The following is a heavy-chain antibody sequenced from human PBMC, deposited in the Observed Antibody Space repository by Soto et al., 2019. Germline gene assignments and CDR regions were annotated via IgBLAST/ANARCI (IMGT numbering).Heavy chain of an antibody. D-gene: IGHD3-10*01. CDR3: MKAHESGDFLGMSV. Sequence: SETLSLTCTVSGGSVSTGMKYWGCLRQPPGKALEFIGYMYKTGETLLNSSLKGRVTLSMETSKNQFSLTLSSVTAADTAVYFCMKAHESGDFLGMSVWGPGTTVTVSS. J-gene: IGHJ6*02. V-gene: IGHV4-61*01. CDR1: GGSVSTGMKY. CDR2: MYKTGET.